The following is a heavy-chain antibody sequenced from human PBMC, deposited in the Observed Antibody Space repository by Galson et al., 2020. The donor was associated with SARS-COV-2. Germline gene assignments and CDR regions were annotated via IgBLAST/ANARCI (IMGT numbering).Heavy chain of an antibody. CDR1: GFTFSSYA. V-gene: IGHV3-23*01. Sequence: GGSLRLSCAASGFTFSSYAMSWVRQAPGTGLEWVSAISGSGGSTYYADSVKGRFTISRDNSKNTLYLQMNSLRAEDTAVYYCAKRMGSGYDIDYWGQGTLVTVSS. J-gene: IGHJ4*02. D-gene: IGHD5-12*01. CDR3: AKRMGSGYDIDY. CDR2: ISGSGGST.